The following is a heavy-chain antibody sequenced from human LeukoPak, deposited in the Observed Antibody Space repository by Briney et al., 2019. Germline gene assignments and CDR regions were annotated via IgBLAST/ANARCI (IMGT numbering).Heavy chain of an antibody. Sequence: ASVKVSCKASGYTFTGYFIHWVRQAPGQGLEWMGWINPNNGGTKYAQKFQDRVTMTRDTSISTAYMELSRLRSGDTAVYYCARGVGMVRGVIIREHNWFDPWGQGTLVTVSS. CDR1: GYTFTGYF. D-gene: IGHD3-10*01. CDR3: ARGVGMVRGVIIREHNWFDP. J-gene: IGHJ5*02. V-gene: IGHV1-2*02. CDR2: INPNNGGT.